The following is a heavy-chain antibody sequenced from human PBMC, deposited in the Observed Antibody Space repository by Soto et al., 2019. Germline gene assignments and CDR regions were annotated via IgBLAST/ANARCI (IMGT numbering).Heavy chain of an antibody. CDR3: ARGRRYSSSWYSDY. Sequence: QLQLQESGPGLVKPSETLSLTCTVSGGSISSSSYYWGWIRQPPGKGLEWIGSIYYSGSTYYNPSLKSRVTIXVXTXXDQWSLKLSSVTAADTAVYYCARGRRYSSSWYSDYWGQGTLVTVSS. V-gene: IGHV4-39*01. CDR1: GGSISSSSYY. CDR2: IYYSGST. J-gene: IGHJ4*02. D-gene: IGHD6-13*01.